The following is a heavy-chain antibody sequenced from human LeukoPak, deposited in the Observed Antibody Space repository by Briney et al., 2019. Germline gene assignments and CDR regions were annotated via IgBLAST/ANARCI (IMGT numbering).Heavy chain of an antibody. J-gene: IGHJ4*02. CDR3: ARLADYGNYGPREYLDF. CDR2: ISSSSSSI. Sequence: GGSLRLSCAASGFTFSNYGMNWVRQAPGKGLEWVSSISSSSSSIYYADSLKGRFTISRDNAKTSLYLQINSLRAEDTAVYYCARLADYGNYGPREYLDFWGQGTPVTVSS. D-gene: IGHD4-11*01. V-gene: IGHV3-21*01. CDR1: GFTFSNYG.